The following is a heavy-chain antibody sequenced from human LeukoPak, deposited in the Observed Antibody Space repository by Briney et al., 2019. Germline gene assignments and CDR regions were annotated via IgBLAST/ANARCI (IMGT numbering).Heavy chain of an antibody. CDR3: ARVPTYFYDSSGYYYFDH. J-gene: IGHJ4*02. V-gene: IGHV4-34*01. CDR1: GGSLSGYY. CDR2: ISHRGNT. D-gene: IGHD3-22*01. Sequence: SETLSLTCAVNGGSLSGYYWSWLRQSPGQGLEWIAEISHRGNTNYNPSLKRRVTISVDTSKNQFSLKLRSVTAADTAVYYCARVPTYFYDSSGYYYFDHWGQGTLVTISS.